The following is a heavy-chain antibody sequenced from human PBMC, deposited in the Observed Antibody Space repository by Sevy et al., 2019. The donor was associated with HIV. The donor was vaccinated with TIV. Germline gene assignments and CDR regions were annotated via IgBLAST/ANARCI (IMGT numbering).Heavy chain of an antibody. CDR3: AREGCTKPHDY. D-gene: IGHD2-8*01. J-gene: IGHJ4*02. V-gene: IGHV3-23*01. Sequence: PPGGSLRLSCAASGFTFSKYSMSWVRQPPGKGLEWVSTLSFGCGEINHANSVKGRFTISRDNSKNSLYLQMNNLRAEDTAVYYCAREGCTKPHDYWGQGTLVTVSS. CDR1: GFTFSKYS. CDR2: LSFGCGEI.